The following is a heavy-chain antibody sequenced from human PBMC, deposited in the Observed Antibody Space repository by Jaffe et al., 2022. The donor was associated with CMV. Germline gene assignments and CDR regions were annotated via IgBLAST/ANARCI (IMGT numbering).Heavy chain of an antibody. D-gene: IGHD3-10*01. V-gene: IGHV3-23*01. CDR1: GFTFSSYA. J-gene: IGHJ6*02. CDR2: ISGSGGST. CDR3: AKDLVRGGGGGYYYYGMDV. Sequence: EVQLLESGGGLVQPGGSLRLSCAASGFTFSSYAMSWVRQAPGKGLEWVSAISGSGGSTYYADSVKGRFTISRDNSKNTLYLQMNSLRAEDTAVYYCAKDLVRGGGGGYYYYGMDVWGQGTTVTVSS.